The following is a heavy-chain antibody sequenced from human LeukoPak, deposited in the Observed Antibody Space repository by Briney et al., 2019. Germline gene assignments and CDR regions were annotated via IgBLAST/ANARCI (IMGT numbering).Heavy chain of an antibody. V-gene: IGHV4-34*01. CDR2: INQSGST. D-gene: IGHD3-10*01. J-gene: IGHJ4*02. CDR3: ARGYGSGSYFVY. CDR1: GGSSSGYY. Sequence: SETLSLTCAVYGGSSSGYYWSWIRQPSGKGLEWIGEINQSGSTNQNPSLKSRVTISIDTSKNQFSLKLSSVTAADTAVYYCARGYGSGSYFVYWGQGTLVTVSS.